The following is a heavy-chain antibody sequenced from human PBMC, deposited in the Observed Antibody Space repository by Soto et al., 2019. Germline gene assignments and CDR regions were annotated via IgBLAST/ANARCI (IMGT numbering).Heavy chain of an antibody. CDR3: AKDRDIVVVPAALSWFDP. CDR1: GFTFSSYA. V-gene: IGHV3-23*01. CDR2: ISGSGGST. Sequence: QPGGSLRLSCAASGFTFSSYAMSWVRQAPGKGLEWVSAISGSGGSTYYADSVKGRYTISRDNSKNTLYLQMNSLRAEDTAVYYCAKDRDIVVVPAALSWFDPWGQGTLVTVSS. D-gene: IGHD2-2*01. J-gene: IGHJ5*02.